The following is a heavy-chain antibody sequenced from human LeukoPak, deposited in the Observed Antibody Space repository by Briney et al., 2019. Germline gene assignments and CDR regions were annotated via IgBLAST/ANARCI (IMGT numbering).Heavy chain of an antibody. J-gene: IGHJ5*02. CDR3: ARGRMVRGVHNWFDP. Sequence: GASVKVSCKASGYTFTGYYMHWVRQATGQGLEWMGWMNPNSGNTGYAQKFQGRVTITRNTSISTAYMELSSLRSEDTAVYYCARGRMVRGVHNWFDPWGQGTLVTVSS. CDR2: MNPNSGNT. CDR1: GYTFTGYY. D-gene: IGHD3-10*01. V-gene: IGHV1-8*03.